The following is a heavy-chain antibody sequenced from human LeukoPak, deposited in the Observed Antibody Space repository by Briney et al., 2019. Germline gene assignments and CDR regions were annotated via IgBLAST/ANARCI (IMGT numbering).Heavy chain of an antibody. CDR2: ISSSGSTI. Sequence: GGSLRLSCAASGFTFSSYEMNWVRQAPGKGLEWVSYISSSGSTIYYADSVKGRFTISRDNSKNTLYLQMNSLRAEDTAIYYCAKYIEQWLVFGDAFDVWGQGTMVAVSS. CDR1: GFTFSSYE. CDR3: AKYIEQWLVFGDAFDV. V-gene: IGHV3-48*03. J-gene: IGHJ3*01. D-gene: IGHD6-19*01.